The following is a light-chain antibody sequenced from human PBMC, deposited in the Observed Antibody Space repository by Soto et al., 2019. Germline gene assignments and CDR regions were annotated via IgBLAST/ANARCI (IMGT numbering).Light chain of an antibody. V-gene: IGKV3-20*01. Sequence: EIVLTQSRGTLSLSPGERATLSCGSSQSVNSNYLAWYQQKPGQPPRVLIHDASSRATGIPDRFSGSGSGTDFTLTISRLEPEDFAVYYCQQYGSSPRTFGQGTKVDIK. CDR2: DAS. CDR1: QSVNSNY. CDR3: QQYGSSPRT. J-gene: IGKJ1*01.